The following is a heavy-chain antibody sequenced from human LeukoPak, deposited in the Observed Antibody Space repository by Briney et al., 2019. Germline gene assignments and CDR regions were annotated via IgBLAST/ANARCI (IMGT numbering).Heavy chain of an antibody. V-gene: IGHV3-23*01. D-gene: IGHD5-12*01. Sequence: GGSLRLSCAASGFTFSSYAMSWVRQAPGKGLEWVSAISGSGGSTYYADSAKGRFTISGDNSKNTLYLQMNSLRAEDTAVYYCAKLIVATTKFDYWGQGTLVTVSS. CDR2: ISGSGGST. CDR3: AKLIVATTKFDY. CDR1: GFTFSSYA. J-gene: IGHJ4*02.